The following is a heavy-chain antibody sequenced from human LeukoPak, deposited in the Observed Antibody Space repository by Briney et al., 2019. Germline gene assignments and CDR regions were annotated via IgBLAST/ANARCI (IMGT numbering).Heavy chain of an antibody. CDR1: GFSFNNFS. J-gene: IGHJ4*02. Sequence: GGSLRLSCVASGFSFNNFSMNCVRQSPGRGLEWVSYISCTGGSTHYADSVKGRFTISRDNSKNTLYLQMNSLRAGDTAVYYYAKSSYYDSSGFYREYYFDYWGQGTLVPVSS. CDR3: AKSSYYDSSGFYREYYFDY. D-gene: IGHD3-22*01. V-gene: IGHV3-23*01. CDR2: ISCTGGST.